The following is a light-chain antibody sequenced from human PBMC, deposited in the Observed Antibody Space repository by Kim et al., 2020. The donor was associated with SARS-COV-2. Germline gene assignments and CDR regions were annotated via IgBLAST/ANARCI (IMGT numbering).Light chain of an antibody. V-gene: IGLV3-1*01. Sequence: SYELTQPPAVSVSPGQTASITCSGDKLGDKYACWYQQKPGQSPVLVIYQDSKRPSGIPERFSGSNSGNTATLTISGPQAMDEADCYCQAWDSSSSVFGG. J-gene: IGLJ3*02. CDR2: QDS. CDR3: QAWDSSSSV. CDR1: KLGDKY.